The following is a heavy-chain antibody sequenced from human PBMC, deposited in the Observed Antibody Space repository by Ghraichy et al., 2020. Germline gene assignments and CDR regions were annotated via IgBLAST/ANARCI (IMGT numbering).Heavy chain of an antibody. CDR2: IYYSGST. V-gene: IGHV4-30-4*01. CDR3: ARETTVKEGRRGIDY. D-gene: IGHD4-11*01. Sequence: SQTFSLTCTVSGGSISSGDYYWSWIRQPPGKGLEWIGYIYYSGSTYYNPSLKSRVTISVDTSKNQFSLKLSSVTAADTAVYYCARETTVKEGRRGIDYWGQGILVTVSS. J-gene: IGHJ4*02. CDR1: GGSISSGDYY.